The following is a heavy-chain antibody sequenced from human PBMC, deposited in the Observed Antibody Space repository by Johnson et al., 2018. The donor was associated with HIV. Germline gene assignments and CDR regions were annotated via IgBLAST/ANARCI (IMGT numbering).Heavy chain of an antibody. J-gene: IGHJ3*02. V-gene: IGHV3-23*04. Sequence: VHLVESGGGLVQPGGSLRLSCAASGFTFSSYAMSWVRQAPGKGLEWVSAISGSGGSTYYADSVKGRFTISRDNAKNSLYLQMDNLRVEDTAMYYCARDGVYSSPWDAFDIWGQGTMVTVSS. CDR2: ISGSGGST. CDR1: GFTFSSYA. CDR3: ARDGVYSSPWDAFDI. D-gene: IGHD6-19*01.